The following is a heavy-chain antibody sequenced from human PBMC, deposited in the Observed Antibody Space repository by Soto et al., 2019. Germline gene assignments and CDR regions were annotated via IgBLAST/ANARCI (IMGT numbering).Heavy chain of an antibody. CDR1: GGSFSGYY. Sequence: SETLSLTCAVYGGSFSGYYWSWIRQPPGKGLEWIGEINHSGSTNYNPSLKSRVTISVDTSKNQFSLKLSSVTAADTAVYYCARGPRVLRFLEWLPDNRGCFDYWGQGTLVTV. V-gene: IGHV4-34*01. D-gene: IGHD3-3*01. J-gene: IGHJ4*02. CDR2: INHSGST. CDR3: ARGPRVLRFLEWLPDNRGCFDY.